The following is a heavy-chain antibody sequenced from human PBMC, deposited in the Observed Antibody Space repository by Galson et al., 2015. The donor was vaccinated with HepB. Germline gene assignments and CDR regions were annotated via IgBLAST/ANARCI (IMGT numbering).Heavy chain of an antibody. V-gene: IGHV3-30*04. D-gene: IGHD6-13*01. CDR3: TRDTAMYSSSWVFDY. CDR2: ISYDGSHK. J-gene: IGHJ4*01. Sequence: SLRLSCAASGFTFSTYAMNWVRQSPGKGLEWVAVISYDGSHKYYADSVKGRFTISRDSLKHTLYLQMNSLRAEDTAIYYCTRDTAMYSSSWVFDYWGQGTLVTVSS. CDR1: GFTFSTYA.